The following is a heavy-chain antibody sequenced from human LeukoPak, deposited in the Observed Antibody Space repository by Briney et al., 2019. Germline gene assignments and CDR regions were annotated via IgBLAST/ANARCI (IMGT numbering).Heavy chain of an antibody. D-gene: IGHD3-10*01. V-gene: IGHV4-39*01. Sequence: SETLSLTCTVSGGPITTKTNYWAWIRQPPGKGLEWIASVYYSGCTYYNPSLKSRLTVSVDTSKDQFSLRLSSVNSAATAVYFRARHSMYDSGTYTFDVWGQGTLVTVSS. CDR3: ARHSMYDSGTYTFDV. CDR1: GGPITTKTNY. J-gene: IGHJ4*02. CDR2: VYYSGCT.